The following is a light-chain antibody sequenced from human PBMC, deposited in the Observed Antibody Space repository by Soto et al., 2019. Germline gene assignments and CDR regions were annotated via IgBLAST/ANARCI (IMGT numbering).Light chain of an antibody. CDR3: QQSYSTPRT. J-gene: IGKJ1*01. Sequence: DIQMTQSPSSLSASVRDRVTITCRASQSISSYLNWYQQKPGKAPKILIYAASSLQSGVPSRFSGSGSGTDFTLPVSSLQPEDFATYFCQQSYSTPRTFGQGTKVEVK. V-gene: IGKV1-39*01. CDR2: AAS. CDR1: QSISSY.